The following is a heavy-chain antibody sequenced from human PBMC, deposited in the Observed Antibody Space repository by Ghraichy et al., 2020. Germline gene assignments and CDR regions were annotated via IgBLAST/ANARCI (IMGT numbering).Heavy chain of an antibody. D-gene: IGHD6-6*01. J-gene: IGHJ4*02. V-gene: IGHV3-23*01. Sequence: GGSLRLSCAASGFTFSNYTMSWVRQAPGKGPEWVSFVSNGGGGTYYADSVEGRFAISRDNSKNTVYLQMNSLRAEDTAVYYCARAPPRGAAVRRTLSGFDYWGQGTLVAVSS. CDR1: GFTFSNYT. CDR3: ARAPPRGAAVRRTLSGFDY. CDR2: VSNGGGGT.